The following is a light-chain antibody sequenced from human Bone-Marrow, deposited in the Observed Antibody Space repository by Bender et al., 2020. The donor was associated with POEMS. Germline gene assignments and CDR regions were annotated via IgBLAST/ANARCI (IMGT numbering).Light chain of an antibody. Sequence: QSVLTQPPSASGTPGQRVTISCSGSSSNIGGNNDVFWYQQLPGTAPKLLIYRNNRRPSGVPDRFSGSKSGTSASLAISDIQSEDEGDYYCSSWDDSLSGWVFGGGTKLTVL. V-gene: IGLV1-47*01. CDR1: SSNIGGNND. CDR2: RNN. CDR3: SSWDDSLSGWV. J-gene: IGLJ3*02.